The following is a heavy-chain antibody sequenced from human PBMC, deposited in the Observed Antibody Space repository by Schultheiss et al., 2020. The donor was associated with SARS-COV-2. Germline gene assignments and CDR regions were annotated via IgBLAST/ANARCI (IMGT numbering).Heavy chain of an antibody. CDR2: ISSSGSTI. D-gene: IGHD6-13*01. J-gene: IGHJ6*02. CDR1: GFTFSDYY. CDR3: AGSDSSTYYYYGMDV. Sequence: GESLKISCAASGFTFSDYYMSWIRQAPGKGLEWVSYISSSGSTIYYADSVKGRFTISRDNAKNSLYLQMNSLRAEDTAVYYCAGSDSSTYYYYGMDVWGQGTTVTVSS. V-gene: IGHV3-11*04.